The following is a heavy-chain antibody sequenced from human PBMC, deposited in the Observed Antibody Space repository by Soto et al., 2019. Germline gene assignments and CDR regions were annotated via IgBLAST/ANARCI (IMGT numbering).Heavy chain of an antibody. D-gene: IGHD3-9*01. V-gene: IGHV3-23*01. CDR1: GFTFSSYA. J-gene: IGHJ6*02. CDR2: ISGSGGST. Sequence: GGSLRLSCAASGFTFSSYAMSWVRQAPGKGLEWVSAISGSGGSTYYADSVKGRFTISRDNSKNTLYLQMNSLRAEDTAVYYCALAAAGIRYSLYGMDVWGQGTTVTVSS. CDR3: ALAAAGIRYSLYGMDV.